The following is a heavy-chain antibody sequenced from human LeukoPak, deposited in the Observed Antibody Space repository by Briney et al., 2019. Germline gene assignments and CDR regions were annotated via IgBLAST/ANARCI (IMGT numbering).Heavy chain of an antibody. CDR2: ISGSDGST. CDR3: AKRWFGEFPFDY. CDR1: GFTFSSYA. D-gene: IGHD3-10*01. J-gene: IGHJ4*02. V-gene: IGHV3-23*01. Sequence: GGSLRLSCAASGFTFSSYAMSWVRQAPGKGLEWVSTISGSDGSTYYADSLKGRFTISRDNSKNTLYLQMNSLRAEDTAVYYCAKRWFGEFPFDYWGQGTLVTVSS.